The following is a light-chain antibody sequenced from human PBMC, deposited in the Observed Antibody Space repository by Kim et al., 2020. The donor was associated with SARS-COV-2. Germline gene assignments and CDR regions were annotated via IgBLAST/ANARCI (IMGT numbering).Light chain of an antibody. CDR3: LLTYSGIRL. CDR2: DIN. V-gene: IGLV7-46*01. CDR1: AGAVTSGHY. Sequence: QAVVTQEPSLTVSPGGTVTLTCGSSAGAVTSGHYPYWFQQKPGQAPRTLIYDINNRNAWTPARFSGSLPGGKAALTLSGAQPEDEADYFCLLTYSGIRLVGGGTQLTVL. J-gene: IGLJ2*01.